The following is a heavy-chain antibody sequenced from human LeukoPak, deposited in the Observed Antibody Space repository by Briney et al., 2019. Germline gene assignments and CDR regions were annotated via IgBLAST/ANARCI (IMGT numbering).Heavy chain of an antibody. Sequence: GGSLRLSCAVSGFTFSTYEMDWVRQAPGKGLEWVSYISSSGSTIYYADSVKGRFTISRDNAKNTLYLQMNSLRVEDTAVYYCNTVTYYNTRAPGDYWGQGTLVTVSS. CDR1: GFTFSTYE. V-gene: IGHV3-48*03. CDR2: ISSSGSTI. CDR3: NTVTYYNTRAPGDY. D-gene: IGHD3-10*01. J-gene: IGHJ4*02.